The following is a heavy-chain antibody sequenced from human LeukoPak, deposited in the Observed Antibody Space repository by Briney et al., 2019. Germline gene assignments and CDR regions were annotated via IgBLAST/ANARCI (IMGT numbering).Heavy chain of an antibody. CDR1: GYSFTNYW. CDR3: ARLGSGRSDY. CDR2: IYPGDSDS. J-gene: IGHJ4*02. D-gene: IGHD1-26*01. V-gene: IGHV5-51*01. Sequence: GGSLQISCKGSGYSFTNYWIGWVRQTPGKGLEWMGIIYPGDSDSRYSPSFQGQVTISADKSINTAYLKWSSLKASDTAMYYCARLGSGRSDYWGQGTLVTVSS.